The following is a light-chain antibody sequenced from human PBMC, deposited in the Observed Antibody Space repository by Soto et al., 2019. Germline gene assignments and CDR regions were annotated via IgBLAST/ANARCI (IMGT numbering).Light chain of an antibody. CDR1: QSVSYY. V-gene: IGKV3-11*01. CDR2: DAS. J-gene: IGKJ1*01. Sequence: EIVLTQSPATLSLSPGERATLSCRASQSVSYYLAWYQQKPGQAPRLLIYDASNRATGIPARFSGSGSGTEFTLTISSLQSEDFAVYYCQQYNNWLTWTFGQGTKVDIK. CDR3: QQYNNWLTWT.